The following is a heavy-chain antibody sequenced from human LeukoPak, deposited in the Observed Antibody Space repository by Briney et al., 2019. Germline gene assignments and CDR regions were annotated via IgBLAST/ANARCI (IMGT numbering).Heavy chain of an antibody. V-gene: IGHV1-2*02. CDR2: INPNSGGT. Sequence: GASVKVSCKASGYAFTSFGMNWVRQAPGQGLEWMGWINPNSGGTNYAQKFQGRVTMTRDTSISTAYMELSRLRSDDTAVYYCARDLNYYYYMDVWGKGTTVTVSS. J-gene: IGHJ6*03. CDR3: ARDLNYYYYMDV. CDR1: GYAFTSFG.